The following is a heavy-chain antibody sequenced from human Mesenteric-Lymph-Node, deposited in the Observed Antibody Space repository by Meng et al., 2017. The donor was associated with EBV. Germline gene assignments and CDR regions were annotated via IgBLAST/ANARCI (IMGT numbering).Heavy chain of an antibody. Sequence: QLQLQEPGPGLVKPSETLSLTVTVSGGSISSSSYYWGWIRQPPGKGLEWIGSIYYSGSTYYNPSLKSRVTISVDTSKNQFSLKLSSVTAADTAVYYCARDLAGYGDYFLYWGQGTLVTVSS. V-gene: IGHV4-39*07. D-gene: IGHD4-17*01. CDR1: GGSISSSSYY. J-gene: IGHJ4*02. CDR3: ARDLAGYGDYFLY. CDR2: IYYSGST.